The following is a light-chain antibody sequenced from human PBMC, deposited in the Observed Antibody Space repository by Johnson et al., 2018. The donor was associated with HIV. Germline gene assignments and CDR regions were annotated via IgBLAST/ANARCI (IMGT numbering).Light chain of an antibody. CDR1: RSNIGSNF. V-gene: IGLV1-51*02. CDR2: ENN. CDR3: GTWDSSLGAFV. Sequence: QSVLTQPPSVSAAPGQKVTISCSGSRSNIGSNFVSWYHQLPGTAPKLLIYENNQRLSGIPDRFSGSKSGTSATLGITGLQTGDEADYYCGTWDSSLGAFVFGTGTKFTVL. J-gene: IGLJ1*01.